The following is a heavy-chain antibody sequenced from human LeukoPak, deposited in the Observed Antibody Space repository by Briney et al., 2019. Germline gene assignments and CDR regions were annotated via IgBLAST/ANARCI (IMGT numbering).Heavy chain of an antibody. CDR2: ISSSSSNI. V-gene: IGHV3-48*01. Sequence: PGGSLRLSCAASGFTFSSYSMNWVRQAPGKGLEWVSYISSSSSNIYYADSVKGRFTISRDNAKNSLYLQMNSLRAEDTAVYYCARGTSTTNYHYYYMDVWGKRTTVTVSS. CDR1: GFTFSSYS. D-gene: IGHD1-1*01. CDR3: ARGTSTTNYHYYYMDV. J-gene: IGHJ6*03.